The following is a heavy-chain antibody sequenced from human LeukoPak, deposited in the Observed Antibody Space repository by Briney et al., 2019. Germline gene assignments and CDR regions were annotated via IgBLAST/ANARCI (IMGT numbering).Heavy chain of an antibody. V-gene: IGHV4-39*07. CDR1: GGSISSSSYY. CDR3: ARDRVVGAWGAFDI. D-gene: IGHD1-26*01. Sequence: TSETLSLTCTVSGGSISSSSYYWGWIRQPPGKGLEWIGSIYYSGSTYYNPSLKSRVTISVDTSKNQFSLKLSSVTAADTAVYYCARDRVVGAWGAFDIWGQGTMVTVSS. J-gene: IGHJ3*02. CDR2: IYYSGST.